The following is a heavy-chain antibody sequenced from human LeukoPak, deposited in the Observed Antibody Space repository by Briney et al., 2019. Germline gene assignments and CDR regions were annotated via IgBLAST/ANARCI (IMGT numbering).Heavy chain of an antibody. CDR2: ISYDGSNK. D-gene: IGHD3-9*01. V-gene: IGHV3-30*04. CDR3: VKARYFDWELNFDY. CDR1: GFTFSSYA. J-gene: IGHJ4*02. Sequence: GRSLRLSCAASGFTFSSYAMHWVRQAPGKGLEWVAVISYDGSNKYYADSVRGRFTISRDNSKDTLYLQMNNLRGEDTAVYYCVKARYFDWELNFDYWGQGALVTVSS.